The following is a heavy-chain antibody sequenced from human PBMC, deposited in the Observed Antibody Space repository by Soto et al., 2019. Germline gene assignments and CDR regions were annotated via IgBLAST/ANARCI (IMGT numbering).Heavy chain of an antibody. Sequence: QVQLQQWGAGLLKPSETLSLTCAVYGGSFSGYYWSWIRQPPGKGLEWSGEINHSGSTNYNPSLKSRVTISVDTSKNQFSLKLSSVTAADTAVYYCARGRVGKSAPRNYYYYMDVWGKGTTVTVSS. CDR3: ARGRVGKSAPRNYYYYMDV. J-gene: IGHJ6*03. V-gene: IGHV4-34*01. CDR1: GGSFSGYY. CDR2: INHSGST. D-gene: IGHD1-26*01.